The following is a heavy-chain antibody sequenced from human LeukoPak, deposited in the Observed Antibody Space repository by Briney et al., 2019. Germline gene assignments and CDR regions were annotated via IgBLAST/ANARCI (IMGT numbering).Heavy chain of an antibody. CDR2: IYYSGST. D-gene: IGHD4-23*01. Sequence: TSETLSLTCTVSGGSVSSGSYYWSWIRQPPGKGLEWIGYIYYSGSTNYNPSLESRVTISVDTSKNQFSLKLTSVTAADTAVYYCARGSNSPDYWGQGALVTVSS. CDR3: ARGSNSPDY. V-gene: IGHV4-61*01. J-gene: IGHJ4*02. CDR1: GGSVSSGSYY.